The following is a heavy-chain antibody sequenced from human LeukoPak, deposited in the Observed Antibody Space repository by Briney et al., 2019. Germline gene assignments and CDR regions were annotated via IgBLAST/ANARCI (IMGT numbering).Heavy chain of an antibody. D-gene: IGHD3-22*01. CDR1: GXPFRXXX. V-gene: IGHV3-53*01. Sequence: LSCXASGXPFRXXXXXWVXXXXGXXRXGVXXFYCGGSTYYAASVKGLFTISRDNSKNTLYLQMKSLRAEDTAVYYCARESYDSSGXEXLVIWGQGTMXXVSS. J-gene: IGHJ3*02. CDR2: FYCGGST. CDR3: ARESYDSSGXEXLVI.